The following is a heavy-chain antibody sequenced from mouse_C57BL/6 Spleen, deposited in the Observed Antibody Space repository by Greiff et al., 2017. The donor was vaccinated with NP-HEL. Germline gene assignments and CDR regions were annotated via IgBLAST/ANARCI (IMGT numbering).Heavy chain of an antibody. Sequence: EVKLVESGPELVKPGASVKISCKASGYTFTDYYMNWVKQSHGKSLEWIGDINPNNGGTSYNQKFKGKATLTVDKSSSTAYMELRSLTSEDSAVYYCASLDGYPYFDYWGQGTTLTVSS. J-gene: IGHJ2*01. CDR2: INPNNGGT. CDR3: ASLDGYPYFDY. V-gene: IGHV1-26*01. CDR1: GYTFTDYY. D-gene: IGHD2-3*01.